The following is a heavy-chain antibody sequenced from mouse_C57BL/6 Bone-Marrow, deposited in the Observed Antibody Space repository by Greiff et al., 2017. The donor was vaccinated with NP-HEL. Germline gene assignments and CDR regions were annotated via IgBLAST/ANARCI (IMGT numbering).Heavy chain of an antibody. CDR3: TKNDGGFAY. D-gene: IGHD2-3*01. CDR2: IRLKSDNYAT. J-gene: IGHJ3*01. CDR1: GFTFSNYW. Sequence: DVKLVESGGGLVQPGGSMKLSCVASGFTFSNYWMNWVRQSPEKGLEWVAQIRLKSDNYATHYAESVKGRFTISRDDSKSSVYLQMNNLRAEDTGIYYCTKNDGGFAYWGQGTLVTVSA. V-gene: IGHV6-3*01.